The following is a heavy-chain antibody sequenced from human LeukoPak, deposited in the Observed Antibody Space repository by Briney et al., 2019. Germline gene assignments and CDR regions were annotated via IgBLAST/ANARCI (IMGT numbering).Heavy chain of an antibody. V-gene: IGHV1-2*02. CDR1: GYTFTGYY. CDR3: ARAGYSSSWYTDWFDP. Sequence: GASVKVSCKASGYTFTGYYMHWVRQAPGQGLEWMGWINPNSGGTNYAQKFQGRVTMTRDTSISTAYMELSRLRSDDTAAYYCARAGYSSSWYTDWFDPWGQGTLVTVS. J-gene: IGHJ5*02. D-gene: IGHD6-13*01. CDR2: INPNSGGT.